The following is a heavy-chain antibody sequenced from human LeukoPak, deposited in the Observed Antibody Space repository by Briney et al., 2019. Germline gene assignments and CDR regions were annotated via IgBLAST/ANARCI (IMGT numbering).Heavy chain of an antibody. J-gene: IGHJ3*02. CDR2: INPSSGGT. CDR3: AREGGFDI. CDR1: GYTFTDYY. Sequence: ASVTVSCKASGYTFTDYYMHWVRQAPGQGLEWMGWINPSSGGTNYAQKFQGRVTMTRDTSISTAYMELSRLRSDDTAVYYCAREGGFDIWGQGTMVTVSS. V-gene: IGHV1-2*02.